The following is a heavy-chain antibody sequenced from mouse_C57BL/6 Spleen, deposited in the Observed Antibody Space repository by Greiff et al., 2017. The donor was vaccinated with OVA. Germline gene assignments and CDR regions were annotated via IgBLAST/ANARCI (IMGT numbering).Heavy chain of an antibody. CDR1: GYTFTSYW. J-gene: IGHJ4*01. D-gene: IGHD1-1*01. CDR2: IHPNSGST. V-gene: IGHV1-64*01. CDR3: ARYITTVVARGAMDY. Sequence: QVQLQQPGAELVKPGASVKLSCKASGYTFTSYWMHWVKQRPGQGLEWIGMIHPNSGSTNYNEKFKSKATLTVDKSSSTAYMQRSSLTSEDSAVYYCARYITTVVARGAMDYWGQGTSVTVSS.